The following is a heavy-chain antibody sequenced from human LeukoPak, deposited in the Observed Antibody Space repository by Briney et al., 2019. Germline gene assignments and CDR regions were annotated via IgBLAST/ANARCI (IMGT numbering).Heavy chain of an antibody. J-gene: IGHJ4*02. CDR2: MSTSSTYI. CDR3: VRDFAFGFCNTTTCRYPFDA. Sequence: PGGSLRHSCAASGFNFMGYNVNWVRQAPGKGLEWVSSMSTSSTYIYYADSIKGRFTISIDDARSLLYLQLDSLRAEDTAVYYCVRDFAFGFCNTTTCRYPFDAWGQATLVTVSS. D-gene: IGHD3-16*01. CDR1: GFNFMGYN. V-gene: IGHV3-21*06.